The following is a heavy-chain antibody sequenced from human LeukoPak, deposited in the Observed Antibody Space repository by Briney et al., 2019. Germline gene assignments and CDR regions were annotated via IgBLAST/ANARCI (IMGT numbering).Heavy chain of an antibody. Sequence: TLSLTCTVSGGSISSSKYYWSWIRQPAGKGLEWIGRIYTSGSTNYNPSLKSRVTMSVDTSKNQFSLKLSSVTAADTAVYYCARVLLFAWFDPWGQGTLVTVSS. CDR2: IYTSGST. D-gene: IGHD3-10*01. CDR3: ARVLLFAWFDP. V-gene: IGHV4-61*02. CDR1: GGSISSSKYY. J-gene: IGHJ5*02.